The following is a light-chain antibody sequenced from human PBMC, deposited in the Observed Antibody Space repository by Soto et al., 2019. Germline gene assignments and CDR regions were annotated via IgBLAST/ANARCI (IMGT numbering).Light chain of an antibody. CDR3: QTWGTGRV. Sequence: QSVLTQLPSASASLGASVKLTCTLSSGHSSYAIAWHQQQPEKGPRYLMKLNSDGSHSKGDGIPDRFSGSSSGAERYLTISSLQSEDEADYYCQTWGTGRVFGGGTKLTVL. V-gene: IGLV4-69*01. CDR2: LNSDGSH. CDR1: SGHSSYA. J-gene: IGLJ2*01.